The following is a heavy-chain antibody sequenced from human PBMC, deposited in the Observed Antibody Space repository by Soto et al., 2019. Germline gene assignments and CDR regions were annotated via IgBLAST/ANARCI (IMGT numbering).Heavy chain of an antibody. CDR1: GGTFNSYT. D-gene: IGHD3-10*01. J-gene: IGHJ4*02. V-gene: IGHV1-69*02. CDR2: VNPIVGMS. Sequence: VQLVQSGAEVKKPGSSVKVSCTASGGTFNSYTINWVRQAPGRGLEWVGRVNPIVGMSNSALKFQGRVTITADKSTSTAFIYLTSLKSEDTAVYYCATSYGSGSTHFDSWGQGTLVTVS. CDR3: ATSYGSGSTHFDS.